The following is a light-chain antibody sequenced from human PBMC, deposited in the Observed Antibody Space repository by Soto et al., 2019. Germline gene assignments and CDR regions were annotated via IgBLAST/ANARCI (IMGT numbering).Light chain of an antibody. J-gene: IGLJ2*01. CDR1: SSDVGGYNY. CDR3: SSYTGSSTLVV. V-gene: IGLV2-14*01. Sequence: QSVLTQPASVSGSPGQSITISCTGTSSDVGGYNYVSWYQQHPGKAPKLMIYEVSNRPSGVSHRFSGSKSGNTASLTISGRQAEDDADYYCSSYTGSSTLVVFGGGTKLTVL. CDR2: EVS.